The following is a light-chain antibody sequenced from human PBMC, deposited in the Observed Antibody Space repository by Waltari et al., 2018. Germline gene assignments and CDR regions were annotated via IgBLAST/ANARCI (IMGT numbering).Light chain of an antibody. Sequence: QLVLTQSPSASASLGASVKLTCTLSSGHRSHIIAWHTQQPEKGPRYLMKVNSDGSHTKGDEIPDRFSGSSSGAERYLTISSVQSEDEADYYCQTGGHGTWVFGGGTKLTVL. CDR3: QTGGHGTWV. CDR2: VNSDGSH. CDR1: SGHRSHI. J-gene: IGLJ3*02. V-gene: IGLV4-69*01.